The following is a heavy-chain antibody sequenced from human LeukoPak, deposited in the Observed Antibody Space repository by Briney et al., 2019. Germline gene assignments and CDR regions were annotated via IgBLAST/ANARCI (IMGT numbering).Heavy chain of an antibody. CDR1: DYPFTNFG. J-gene: IGHJ4*02. V-gene: IGHV1-18*01. D-gene: IGHD2-15*01. CDR2: ISGYNSKT. Sequence: GASVKVSCKASDYPFTNFGVSWVRQAPGQGLEWMGWISGYNSKTHYPRKFQGRATMTTDTSTTTAYMELRTLRSDDTAVYYCARDSGRYCSGGSCYSSDYWGQGTLVTVSS. CDR3: ARDSGRYCSGGSCYSSDY.